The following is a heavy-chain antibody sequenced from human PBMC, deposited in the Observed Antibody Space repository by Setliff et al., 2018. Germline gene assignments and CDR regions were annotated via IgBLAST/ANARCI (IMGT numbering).Heavy chain of an antibody. Sequence: PSETLSLTCTVSGGSISSSSHYWGWIRQPPGKGLEYIGHISHGVSTSYSPSLKSRPSISADTSKNQFSLKLTSVTAADTAVYYCARTHCTTTSCSCFHYWGQGTVVTVSS. D-gene: IGHD2-2*01. J-gene: IGHJ4*02. CDR1: GGSISSSSHY. V-gene: IGHV4-30-4*08. CDR3: ARTHCTTTSCSCFHY. CDR2: ISHGVST.